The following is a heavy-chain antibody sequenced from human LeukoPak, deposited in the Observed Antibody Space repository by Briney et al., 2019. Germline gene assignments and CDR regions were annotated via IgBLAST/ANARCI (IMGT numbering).Heavy chain of an antibody. J-gene: IGHJ6*02. CDR1: GGSISSYY. CDR2: IYYSGST. D-gene: IGHD6-19*01. V-gene: IGHV4-59*01. CDR3: ARLYSSGPNYYYGMDV. Sequence: KPSETLSLTCTVSGGSISSYYWSWIRQPPGKGLEWIGYIYYSGSTNYNPSLKSRVTISVDTSKNQFSLKLSSATAADTAVYYCARLYSSGPNYYYGMDVWGQGTTVTVSS.